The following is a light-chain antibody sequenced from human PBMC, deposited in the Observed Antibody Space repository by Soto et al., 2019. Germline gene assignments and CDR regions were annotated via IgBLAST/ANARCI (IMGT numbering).Light chain of an antibody. CDR3: AVWDDSLDGHAV. V-gene: IGLV1-44*01. CDR2: NNI. J-gene: IGLJ7*01. CDR1: SSNIGGNT. Sequence: QSVLTQPPSASGTPGQRVTISCSGSSSNIGGNTVRWYQHLPGTAPRLLIYNNIQRPSGVPDRFSGSKSGTSASLAISGLQSKDEADYCCAVWDDSLDGHAVFGGGTQLTVL.